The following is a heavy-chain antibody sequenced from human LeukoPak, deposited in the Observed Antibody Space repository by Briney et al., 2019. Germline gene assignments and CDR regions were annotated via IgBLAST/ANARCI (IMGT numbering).Heavy chain of an antibody. J-gene: IGHJ6*03. D-gene: IGHD3-9*01. Sequence: GGSLRLSCAASGFTFSRYWMNWVRQAPGKGLEWVANIKQDGSNTNYVDSVKGRFTVSRDNSKNSLYLQMNSLRAEDTAVYYCARANDNYYYYYMDVWGKGTTVTISS. CDR1: GFTFSRYW. CDR3: ARANDNYYYYYMDV. V-gene: IGHV3-7*01. CDR2: IKQDGSNT.